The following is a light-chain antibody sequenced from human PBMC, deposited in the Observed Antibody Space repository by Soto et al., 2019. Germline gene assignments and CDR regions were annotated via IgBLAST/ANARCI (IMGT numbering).Light chain of an antibody. V-gene: IGLV2-11*01. Sequence: QSVLIQPRSVSGSPGQSVTISCTGTCSDVGGYNYVSWYQQHPGKAPKLMIYDVSKRPSGVPDRFSGSKSGNTASLTISGLQAEDEADYYCCSYAGSYTYVFGTGTKVTVL. J-gene: IGLJ1*01. CDR3: CSYAGSYTYV. CDR1: CSDVGGYNY. CDR2: DVS.